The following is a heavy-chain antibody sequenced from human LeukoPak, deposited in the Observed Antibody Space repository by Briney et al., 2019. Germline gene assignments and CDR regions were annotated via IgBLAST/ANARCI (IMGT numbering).Heavy chain of an antibody. CDR3: ASLTTGGAFDI. J-gene: IGHJ3*02. CDR1: GYTFTGYY. D-gene: IGHD4-17*01. V-gene: IGHV1-8*03. Sequence: ASVKVSCKASGYTFTGYYMHWVRQAPGQGLEWMGWINPNSGNTGYAQKFQGRVTITRNASISTAYMELSSLRSEDTAVYYCASLTTGGAFDIWGQGTMVTVSS. CDR2: INPNSGNT.